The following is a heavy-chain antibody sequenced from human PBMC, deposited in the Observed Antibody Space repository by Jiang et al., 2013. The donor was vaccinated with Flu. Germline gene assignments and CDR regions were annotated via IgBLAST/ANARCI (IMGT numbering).Heavy chain of an antibody. J-gene: IGHJ4*02. V-gene: IGHV4-39*01. D-gene: IGHD6-13*01. CDR3: ARPGSSSWTFDY. Sequence: LLKPSETLSLTCTVSGGSISSSSYYWGWIRQPPGKGLEWIGSIYYSGSTYYNPSLKSRVTISVDTSKNQFSLKLSSVTAADTAVYYCARPGSSSWTFDYWGQGTLVTVSS. CDR2: IYYSGST. CDR1: GGSISSSSYY.